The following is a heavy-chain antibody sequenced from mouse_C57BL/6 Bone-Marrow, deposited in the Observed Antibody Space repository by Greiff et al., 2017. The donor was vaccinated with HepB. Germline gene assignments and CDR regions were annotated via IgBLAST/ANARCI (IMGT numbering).Heavy chain of an antibody. V-gene: IGHV1-42*01. D-gene: IGHD2-3*01. Sequence: VQLQQSGPELVKPGASVKISCKASGYSFTGYYMNWVKQSPEKSLEWIGEINPSTGGTTYNQKFKAKATLTVDKSSSTAYRQLKSLTSEDSAVYYCARYDGYSYYAMDYWGQGTSVTVSS. CDR3: ARYDGYSYYAMDY. CDR2: INPSTGGT. CDR1: GYSFTGYY. J-gene: IGHJ4*01.